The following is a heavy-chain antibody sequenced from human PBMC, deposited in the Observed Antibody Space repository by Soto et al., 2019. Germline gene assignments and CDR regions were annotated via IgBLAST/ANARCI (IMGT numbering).Heavy chain of an antibody. CDR1: GFTFSSYA. CDR3: ARGSYYYDSSGYQGWFDP. Sequence: GGSLRLSCAASGFTFSSYAMSWVRQAPGKGLEWVLAISGSGGSTYYADSVKGRFTISRDNSKNTLYLQMNSLRAEDTAVYYCARGSYYYDSSGYQGWFDPWGQGTLVTVSS. J-gene: IGHJ5*02. CDR2: ISGSGGST. V-gene: IGHV3-23*01. D-gene: IGHD3-22*01.